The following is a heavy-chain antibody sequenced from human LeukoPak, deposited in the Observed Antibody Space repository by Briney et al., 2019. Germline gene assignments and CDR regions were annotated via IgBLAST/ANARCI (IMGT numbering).Heavy chain of an antibody. CDR3: AKDLNSANYFDY. CDR1: GFTFSSYG. D-gene: IGHD3-10*01. V-gene: IGHV3-30*02. CDR2: IRYDGSNK. J-gene: IGHJ4*02. Sequence: PGGSLRLSCAASGFTFSSYGMHWVRQAPGKGLEWVAFIRYDGSNKYYADSVKGRFTISRDNSKNTLYLQMNSLRAEDTAVYYCAKDLNSANYFDYWGQGTLVTVSS.